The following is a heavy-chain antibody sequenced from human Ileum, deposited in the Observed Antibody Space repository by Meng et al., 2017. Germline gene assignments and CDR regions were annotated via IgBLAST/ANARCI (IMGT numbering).Heavy chain of an antibody. CDR3: AKDLGQLGVTSYYFEA. CDR1: GFNFDYYA. Sequence: SLKTSCAASGFNFDYYAMHWVRQTPGKGLEWVSHISWNSDSTDYAGSVKGRFIISRDNAKNSLYLQMNSLRPEDPALYYCAKDLGQLGVTSYYFEAWGQGTLVTVSS. J-gene: IGHJ4*02. V-gene: IGHV3-9*01. CDR2: ISWNSDST. D-gene: IGHD6-13*01.